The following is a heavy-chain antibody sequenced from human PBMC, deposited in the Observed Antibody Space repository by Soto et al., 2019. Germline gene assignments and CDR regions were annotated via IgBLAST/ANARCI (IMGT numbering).Heavy chain of an antibody. CDR2: IYPGDSDT. V-gene: IGHV5-51*01. CDR3: ARDGVALPFEMDV. J-gene: IGHJ6*02. Sequence: GESLKISYKGSGYSFTSYWIGWVRQMPGKGLEWMGIIYPGDSDTRYSPSFQGQVTISRDNTKNSLYLQMNSLRPGDTATYYCARDGVALPFEMDVWGQGTTVTVSS. D-gene: IGHD2-8*01. CDR1: GYSFTSYW.